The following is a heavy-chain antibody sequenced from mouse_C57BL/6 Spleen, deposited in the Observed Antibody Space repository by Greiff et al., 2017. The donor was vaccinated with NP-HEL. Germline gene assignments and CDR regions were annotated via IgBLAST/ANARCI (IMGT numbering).Heavy chain of an antibody. CDR3: ARSLYDYDGSGVAY. CDR1: GYTFTSYW. CDR2: IYPGSGST. V-gene: IGHV1-55*01. Sequence: VQLQQSGAELVKPGASVKMSCKASGYTFTSYWITWVKQRPGQGLEWIGDIYPGSGSTNYNEKFKSKATLTVDTSSSTAYMQLSSLTSEDSAVYYCARSLYDYDGSGVAYWGQGTLVTVSA. D-gene: IGHD2-4*01. J-gene: IGHJ3*01.